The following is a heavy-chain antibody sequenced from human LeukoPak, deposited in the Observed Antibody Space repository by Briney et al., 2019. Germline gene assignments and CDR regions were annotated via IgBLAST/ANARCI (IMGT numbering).Heavy chain of an antibody. J-gene: IGHJ4*02. CDR2: ISSSSSYI. CDR1: GFTFSSYT. CDR3: ARLDPPNYYDSSGYYYVFDY. Sequence: AGGSLRLSCAASGFTFSSYTMNWVRQAPGKGLEWVSSISSSSSYIYYADSVKGRFTISRDNAKNSLYLQMNSLRAEDTAVYYCARLDPPNYYDSSGYYYVFDYWGQGTLVTVSS. D-gene: IGHD3-22*01. V-gene: IGHV3-21*01.